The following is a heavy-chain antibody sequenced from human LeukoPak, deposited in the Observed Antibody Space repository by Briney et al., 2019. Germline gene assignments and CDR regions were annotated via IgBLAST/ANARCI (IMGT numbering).Heavy chain of an antibody. Sequence: GGSLRLSCAASGFTFSNYAMMWLRQAPGKGPEWVSAIRGSGGGTEYADSVRGRFTISRDNSKNTLYLQMNRLRVEDTAVYYCARDPNGDYVGAFDILGQGTKVTVSS. CDR1: GFTFSNYA. D-gene: IGHD4-17*01. CDR2: IRGSGGGT. J-gene: IGHJ3*02. CDR3: ARDPNGDYVGAFDI. V-gene: IGHV3-23*01.